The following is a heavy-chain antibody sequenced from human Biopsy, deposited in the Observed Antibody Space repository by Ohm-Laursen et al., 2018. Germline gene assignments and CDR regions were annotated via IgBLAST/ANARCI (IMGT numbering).Heavy chain of an antibody. CDR1: GFSLRNYT. V-gene: IGHV3-21*06. Sequence: SLRLSCSASGFSLRNYTINWVRQAPGKGLEWVSSISRSTSHILYAETLKGRFTSSRDNAKNSVYLQMNSLRAEDTGVYYCARGRSHLLPDHDWFDPWGQGIMVTVSS. CDR2: ISRSTSHI. J-gene: IGHJ5*02. CDR3: ARGRSHLLPDHDWFDP. D-gene: IGHD1-14*01.